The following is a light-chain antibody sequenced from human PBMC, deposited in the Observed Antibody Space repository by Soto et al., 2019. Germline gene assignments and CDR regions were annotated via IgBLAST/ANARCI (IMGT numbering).Light chain of an antibody. V-gene: IGKV3D-11*01. CDR3: QKRSGCHLT. CDR2: DAS. J-gene: IGKJ4*01. Sequence: EIVLTQSPATLSLSPGEMAALSCRASQGVGRFLALYHQKPGQAPRLLIYDASNRATGIPARFSGSGSGTDFTLAINMLEPEDVAVYYCQKRSGCHLTFGGGTKVEIK. CDR1: QGVGRF.